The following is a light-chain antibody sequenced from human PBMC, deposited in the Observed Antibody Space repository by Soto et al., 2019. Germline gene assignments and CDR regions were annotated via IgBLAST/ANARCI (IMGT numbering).Light chain of an antibody. CDR2: KVS. V-gene: IGKV2-30*01. CDR1: QSLVSSDGNTY. CDR3: MQGTHWPWT. Sequence: DLVLTQSPLSLSVTLGQPASISCRSSQSLVSSDGNTYLNLFQQRPGQSPRRLIFKVSDRDSGVPDRFSGSGSGTDFTLKISRVEAEDVGIYYCMQGTHWPWTFGQGTKAEIK. J-gene: IGKJ1*01.